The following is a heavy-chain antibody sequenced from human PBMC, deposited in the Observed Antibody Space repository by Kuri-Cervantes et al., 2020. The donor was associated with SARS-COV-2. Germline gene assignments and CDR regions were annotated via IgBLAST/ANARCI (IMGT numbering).Heavy chain of an antibody. CDR2: IYSSGSA. J-gene: IGHJ4*02. V-gene: IGHV4-4*07. Sequence: SETLSLTCTVSGGSISSYYWSWIRQPAGKGLEWIGRIYSSGSANYNPFLKSRVTISVDTSKNQFSLKLSSVTAADTAVYYCARGNSSSGFDYWGQGTLVTVSS. D-gene: IGHD6-6*01. CDR1: GGSISSYY. CDR3: ARGNSSSGFDY.